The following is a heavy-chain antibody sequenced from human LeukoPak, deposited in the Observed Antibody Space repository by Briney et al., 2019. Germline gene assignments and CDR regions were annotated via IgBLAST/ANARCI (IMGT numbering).Heavy chain of an antibody. V-gene: IGHV4-30-4*08. D-gene: IGHD6-6*01. J-gene: IGHJ4*02. CDR1: GGSISSGDYY. CDR3: ARAVYSNSYHFDY. Sequence: SQTLSLTCTVSGGSISSGDYYWSWIRQPPGKGLEWIGHVYYSGRTYYNPSLKSRLTVSVDTSKNQFSLKLSSVTAADTAVYYCARAVYSNSYHFDYWGQGTPLTVSS. CDR2: VYYSGRT.